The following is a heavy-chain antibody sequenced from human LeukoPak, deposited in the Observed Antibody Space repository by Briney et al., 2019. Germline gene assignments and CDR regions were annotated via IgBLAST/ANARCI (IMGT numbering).Heavy chain of an antibody. V-gene: IGHV1-2*04. CDR3: ARERLLRNYYGMDV. J-gene: IGHJ6*02. CDR2: INPNSGGT. Sequence: GASVKVSCKASGYTFTGYYMHWVRQAPGQGLEWMGWINPNSGGTNYAQKFQGWVTMTRDTSISTAYMELSRLRSDDTAVYYCARERLLRNYYGMDVWGQGTTVTVSS. CDR1: GYTFTGYY. D-gene: IGHD2-15*01.